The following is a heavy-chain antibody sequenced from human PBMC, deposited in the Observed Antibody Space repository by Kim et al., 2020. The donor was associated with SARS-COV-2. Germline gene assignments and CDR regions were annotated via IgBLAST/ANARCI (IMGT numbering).Heavy chain of an antibody. V-gene: IGHV2-5*01. D-gene: IGHD5-18*01. CDR3: AHSYHVRTWIQDFDY. Sequence: PSLKSRLTITKDTSKNQVVLTMTNMDPVDTATYYCAHSYHVRTWIQDFDYWGQGTLVTVSS. J-gene: IGHJ4*02.